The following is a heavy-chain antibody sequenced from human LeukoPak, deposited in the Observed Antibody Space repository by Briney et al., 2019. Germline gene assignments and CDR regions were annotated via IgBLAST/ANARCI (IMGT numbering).Heavy chain of an antibody. CDR1: GFTFSSYS. Sequence: GGSLRLSCAASGFTFSSYSMNWVRQAPGKGLEWVSYISSFSGTIYYADSVKGRFTISRDNAKNSLYLQMNSLRAEDTAVYYCAKDLGSYYYDSSGYYLVPYWGQGTLVTVSS. D-gene: IGHD3-22*01. V-gene: IGHV3-48*01. CDR2: ISSFSGTI. CDR3: AKDLGSYYYDSSGYYLVPY. J-gene: IGHJ4*02.